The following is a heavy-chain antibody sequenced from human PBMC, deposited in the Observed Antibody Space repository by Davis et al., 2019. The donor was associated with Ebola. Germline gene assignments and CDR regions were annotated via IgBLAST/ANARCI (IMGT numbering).Heavy chain of an antibody. J-gene: IGHJ3*02. Sequence: GESLKISCAASGFIFSSYSMNWVRQAPGKGLEWVSYINAYDTTIEYPDSVKGRFTISRDNSKNTLYLQMGSLRAEDMAVYYCASERYSSSWYRGAFDIWGQGTMVTVSS. CDR2: INAYDTTI. CDR1: GFIFSSYS. CDR3: ASERYSSSWYRGAFDI. D-gene: IGHD6-13*01. V-gene: IGHV3-48*01.